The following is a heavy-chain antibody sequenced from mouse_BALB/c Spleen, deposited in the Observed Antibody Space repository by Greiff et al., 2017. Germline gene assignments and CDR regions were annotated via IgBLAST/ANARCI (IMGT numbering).Heavy chain of an antibody. CDR2: IRNKANGYTT. CDR1: GFTFTDYY. CDR3: AGGVVRQGYFDV. Sequence: EVQRVESGGGLVQPGGSLRLSCATSGFTFTDYYMSWVRQPPGKALEWLGFIRNKANGYTTEYSASVKGRFTISRDNSQSILYLQMNTLRAEDSATYYCAGGVVRQGYFDVWGAGTTVTVSA. D-gene: IGHD2-14*01. V-gene: IGHV7-3*02. J-gene: IGHJ1*01.